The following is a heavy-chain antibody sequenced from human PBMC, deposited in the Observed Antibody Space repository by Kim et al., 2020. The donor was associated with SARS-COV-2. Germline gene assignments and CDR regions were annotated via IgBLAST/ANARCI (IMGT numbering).Heavy chain of an antibody. V-gene: IGHV3-33*01. CDR3: VRGDGSGSSYFDL. CDR2: IWYDGSNK. J-gene: IGHJ4*02. CDR1: GFTFRNYG. D-gene: IGHD3-9*01. Sequence: GGSLRLSCAGSGFTFRNYGIHWVRQAPGKGLEWVAIIWYDGSNKYYADSVKGRFTISRDNSKDTVYLQMSSLRAEDTAIYYCVRGDGSGSSYFDLWGQGTLVTVTS.